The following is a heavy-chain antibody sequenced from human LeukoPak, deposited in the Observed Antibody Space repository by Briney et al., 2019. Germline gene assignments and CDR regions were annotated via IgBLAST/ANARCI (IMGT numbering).Heavy chain of an antibody. CDR1: GGSINSNNNY. Sequence: SQTLSLTCTVSGGSINSNNNYWTWVRQPVGKGLEWIGRFHPRGDTNYSPSLKSRVTISVDRSKNQFSLKLSSVTAADTAVYYCAREPPRARVLGRGGYNWFDPWGQGTLVTVSS. CDR3: AREPPRARVLGRGGYNWFDP. J-gene: IGHJ5*02. V-gene: IGHV4-61*02. CDR2: FHPRGDT. D-gene: IGHD1-14*01.